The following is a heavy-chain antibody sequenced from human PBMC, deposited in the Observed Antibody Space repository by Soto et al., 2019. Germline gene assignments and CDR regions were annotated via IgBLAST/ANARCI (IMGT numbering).Heavy chain of an antibody. CDR3: AGGYDWGDY. D-gene: IGHD5-12*01. Sequence: QVQLVASGGGVVQPGRSLRLSCTSSGLTFRRDGMLWVRPAPGEGLEWVSVISYDGKKKYYADSVKGRFTISRDNSKNTLFLHMDSRIIEDTAVYYCAGGYDWGDYWGQGTLVTVAS. CDR2: ISYDGKKK. J-gene: IGHJ4*02. CDR1: GLTFRRDG. V-gene: IGHV3-30*03.